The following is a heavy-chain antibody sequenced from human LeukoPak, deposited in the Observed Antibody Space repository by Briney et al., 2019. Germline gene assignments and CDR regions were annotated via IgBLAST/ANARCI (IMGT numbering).Heavy chain of an antibody. CDR2: IYYSGST. D-gene: IGHD6-19*01. CDR3: ARHSMEGAVAGYFDY. Sequence: SETLSLTCAVSGGSISSSSYYWGWIRQPPGKGLEWIGSIYYSGSTYYNPSLKSRVTISVDTSKNQFSLKLSSVTAADTAVYYCARHSMEGAVAGYFDYWGQGTLVTVSS. V-gene: IGHV4-39*01. J-gene: IGHJ4*02. CDR1: GGSISSSSYY.